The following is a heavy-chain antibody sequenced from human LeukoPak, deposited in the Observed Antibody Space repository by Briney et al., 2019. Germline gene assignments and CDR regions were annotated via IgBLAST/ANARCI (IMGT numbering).Heavy chain of an antibody. CDR3: ARSGPISLRF. V-gene: IGHV1-8*01. CDR1: GYSFTDYD. D-gene: IGHD2/OR15-2a*01. Sequence: ASVKISCKTSGYSFTDYDIHWVRQATGQGLEWMGWMNPKTDNTEYAQKFQGRVTLTWTTSISTAYMELSSLKSEDTAVYFCARSGPISLRFWGQGTLVTVSS. J-gene: IGHJ4*02. CDR2: MNPKTDNT.